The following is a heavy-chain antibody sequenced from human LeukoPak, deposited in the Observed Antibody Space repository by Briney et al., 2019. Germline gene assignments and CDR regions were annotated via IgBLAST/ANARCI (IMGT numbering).Heavy chain of an antibody. CDR1: GYTFTIYG. D-gene: IGHD3-22*01. J-gene: IGHJ4*02. CDR3: AREIRSYDSSGYHKPYYFDY. V-gene: IGHV1-18*01. Sequence: VASVKVSFKASGYTFTIYGISWVRQAPGQGLEWMGWISAYNGNTNYAQKLQGRVTMTTDTSTSTAYMELRSLRSDDTAVYYCAREIRSYDSSGYHKPYYFDYWGQGTLVTVSS. CDR2: ISAYNGNT.